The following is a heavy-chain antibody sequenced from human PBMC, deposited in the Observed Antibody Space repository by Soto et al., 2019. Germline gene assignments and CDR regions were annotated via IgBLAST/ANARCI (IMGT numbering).Heavy chain of an antibody. V-gene: IGHV5-51*01. CDR1: GYRLGKYW. CDR3: ATVFVAEGYYLDY. J-gene: IGHJ4*02. D-gene: IGHD2-15*01. Sequence: GESLKISCQGSGYRLGKYWIASERQRPGKGLEWMGMIYPIDSDTRYSPSFQGQVTISADKSISTVYLQWTSLRASDTAMYYCATVFVAEGYYLDYWVQGTVVTVSS. CDR2: IYPIDSDT.